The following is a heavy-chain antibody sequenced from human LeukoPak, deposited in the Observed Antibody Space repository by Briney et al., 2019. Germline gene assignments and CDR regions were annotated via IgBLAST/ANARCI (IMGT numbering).Heavy chain of an antibody. Sequence: PSETLSLTCAVYGGSFSGYYWSWIRQPPGKGLEWIGEINHSGSTNYNPSLKSRVTISVDTSKNQFSLKLSSVTAADTAVYYCARGYSSSWYGGPRANRFGRYFDYWGQGTLVTVSS. D-gene: IGHD6-13*01. V-gene: IGHV4-34*01. CDR1: GGSFSGYY. CDR3: ARGYSSSWYGGPRANRFGRYFDY. CDR2: INHSGST. J-gene: IGHJ4*02.